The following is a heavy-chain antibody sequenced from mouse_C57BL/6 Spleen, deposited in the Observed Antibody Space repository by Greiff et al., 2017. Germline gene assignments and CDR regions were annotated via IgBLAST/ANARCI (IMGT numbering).Heavy chain of an antibody. CDR2: INPSSGYT. CDR1: GYTFTSYT. V-gene: IGHV1-4*01. Sequence: QVQLKQSGAELARPGASVKMSCKASGYTFTSYTMHWVKQRPGQGLEWIGYINPSSGYTKYNQKFKDKATLTADKSSSTAYMQLSSLTSEDSAVYYCARGARDWYFDVWGTGTTVTVSS. CDR3: ARGARDWYFDV. J-gene: IGHJ1*03.